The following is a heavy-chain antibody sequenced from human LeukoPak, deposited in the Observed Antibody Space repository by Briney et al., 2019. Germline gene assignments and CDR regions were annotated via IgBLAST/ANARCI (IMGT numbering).Heavy chain of an antibody. CDR2: ISYDGSNK. J-gene: IGHJ5*02. D-gene: IGHD3-10*01. CDR3: ARVRWFGEIWTNWFDP. CDR1: GFTFSSYA. Sequence: PGGSLRLSCAASGFTFSSYAMHWVRQAPGKGLEWVAVISYDGSNKYYADSVKGRFTISRDNSKNTLYLQMNSLRADDTAVYYRARVRWFGEIWTNWFDPWGQGTLVTVSS. V-gene: IGHV3-30*04.